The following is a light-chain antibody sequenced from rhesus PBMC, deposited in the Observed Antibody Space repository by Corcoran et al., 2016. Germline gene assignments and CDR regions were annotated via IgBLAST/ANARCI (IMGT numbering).Light chain of an antibody. CDR3: LQYNSDPWT. J-gene: IGKJ1*01. CDR2: AAY. V-gene: IGKV1-43*02. Sequence: DIQMTQSPSSLSASVGDRVTITCRASQGINNYLTWYQQKPGKAPKLLIYAAYTLQSGVPSRFSGSGSGKDFTLTIRSLQPEDFATYYCLQYNSDPWTFGQGTKVEIK. CDR1: QGINNY.